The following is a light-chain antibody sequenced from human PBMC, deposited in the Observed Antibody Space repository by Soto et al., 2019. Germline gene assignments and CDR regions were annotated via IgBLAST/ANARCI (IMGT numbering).Light chain of an antibody. CDR1: QSVSRY. CDR3: QQRINPWT. CDR2: DAS. J-gene: IGKJ1*01. V-gene: IGKV3-11*01. Sequence: EIVLTQSPATLSLSPGERAILSCRASQSVSRYLAWYQQRPGQAPRLLIYDASNRATGIPAMFSGIGSGTDFTLTISSLEPEDFAVYYCQQRINPWTFGQGTKVEIK.